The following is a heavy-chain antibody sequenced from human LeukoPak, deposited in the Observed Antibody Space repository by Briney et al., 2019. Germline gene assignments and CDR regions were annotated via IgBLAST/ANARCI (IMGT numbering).Heavy chain of an antibody. CDR3: ARRWNTMIVVVRPSWFDP. J-gene: IGHJ5*02. CDR2: INHSGNT. V-gene: IGHV4-34*01. Sequence: SETLSLTCAVYGGSFSGYYWNWIRQPPGRGLEWIGEINHSGNTNYNPSLKSRVTISIDTPKNQFSLKLSSVTAADTAVYYCARRWNTMIVVVRPSWFDPWGQGTLVTVSS. D-gene: IGHD3-22*01. CDR1: GGSFSGYY.